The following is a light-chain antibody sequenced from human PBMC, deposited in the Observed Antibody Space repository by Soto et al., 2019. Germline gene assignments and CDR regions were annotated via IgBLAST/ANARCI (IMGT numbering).Light chain of an antibody. J-gene: IGLJ3*02. V-gene: IGLV2-14*01. CDR2: EVT. CDR3: ASHTASNTWV. CDR1: NSDIGAYNR. Sequence: QSVLTQAASASGSPGQSITISCTGTNSDIGAYNRVSWYQQHPGRAPKVVIYEVTNRPSGISNRFSGSKSGNTASLTISGLQPEDEADYYCASHTASNTWVFGGGTKLTVL.